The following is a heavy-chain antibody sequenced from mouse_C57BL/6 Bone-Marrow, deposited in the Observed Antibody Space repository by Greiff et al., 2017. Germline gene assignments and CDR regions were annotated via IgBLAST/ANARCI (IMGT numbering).Heavy chain of an antibody. CDR3: ARQVHYYGSSYYFDY. D-gene: IGHD1-1*01. J-gene: IGHJ2*01. CDR2: ISGGGGNT. V-gene: IGHV5-9*01. CDR1: GFTFSSYT. Sequence: EVMLVESGGGLVKPGGSLKLSCAASGFTFSSYTMSWVRQTPEKRLEWVATISGGGGNTYYPDSVKGRFTISRDNAKNTLYLQMSSLRSEDTALYYCARQVHYYGSSYYFDYWGQGTTLTVSS.